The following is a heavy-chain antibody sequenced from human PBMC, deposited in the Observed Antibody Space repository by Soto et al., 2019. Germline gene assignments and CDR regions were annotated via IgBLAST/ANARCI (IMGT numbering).Heavy chain of an antibody. CDR1: GGSISSSSYY. D-gene: IGHD2-21*02. Sequence: SSETLSLTCTVSGGSISSSSYYWGWIRQPPGKGLEWIGSIYYSGSTYYNPSLKSRVTISVDTSKNQFSLKLSSVTAADTAVYYCARLFGGDVLRDRYYGMDVWGQGTTVTVSS. CDR2: IYYSGST. V-gene: IGHV4-39*01. CDR3: ARLFGGDVLRDRYYGMDV. J-gene: IGHJ6*02.